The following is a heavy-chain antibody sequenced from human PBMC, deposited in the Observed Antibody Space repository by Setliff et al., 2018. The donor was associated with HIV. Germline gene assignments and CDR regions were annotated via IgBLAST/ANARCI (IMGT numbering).Heavy chain of an antibody. J-gene: IGHJ3*02. Sequence: GGSLRLSCAASGVTVSSNYMSWVRQAPGKGLEWVGIIYSAGNTYYADSVKGRFTISRDNAKNSLYLQMNSLRAEDTAVYYCARDGGYSSGWARHAFDIWGQGTMVTVSS. CDR1: GVTVSSNY. V-gene: IGHV3-66*01. D-gene: IGHD6-19*01. CDR3: ARDGGYSSGWARHAFDI. CDR2: IYSAGNT.